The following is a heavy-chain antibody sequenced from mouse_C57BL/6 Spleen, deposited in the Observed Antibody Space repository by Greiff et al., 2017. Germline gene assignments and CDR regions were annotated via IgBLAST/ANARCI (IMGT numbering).Heavy chain of an antibody. CDR3: ARGYGNYLTLYFDD. CDR1: GYTFTDYY. J-gene: IGHJ2*01. CDR2: IYPGSGNT. D-gene: IGHD2-10*02. V-gene: IGHV1-76*01. Sequence: QVQLQQSGAELVRPGASVKLSCKASGYTFTDYYINWVKQRPGQGLEWIARIYPGSGNTYYNEKFKGKATLTAEKSSSTAYMQLSSLTSEDSAVYFCARGYGNYLTLYFDDWGQGTTLTVSS.